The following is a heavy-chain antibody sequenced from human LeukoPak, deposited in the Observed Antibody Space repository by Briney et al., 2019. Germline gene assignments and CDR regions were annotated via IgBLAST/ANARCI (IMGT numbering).Heavy chain of an antibody. J-gene: IGHJ4*02. V-gene: IGHV1-69*05. D-gene: IGHD1-1*01. CDR3: ARGNDPRWHYFDY. CDR2: IIPIFGTA. Sequence: ASVKVSCKASGGTFSSYAISWVRQAPGQGLEWMGGIIPIFGTANYAQKFQGRVTITTDESASTAYMELSSLRSEDTAVYYCARGNDPRWHYFDYWGQGTLVTVSS. CDR1: GGTFSSYA.